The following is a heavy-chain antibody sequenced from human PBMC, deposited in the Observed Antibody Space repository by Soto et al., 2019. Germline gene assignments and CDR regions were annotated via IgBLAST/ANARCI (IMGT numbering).Heavy chain of an antibody. Sequence: SQTLSLTCVISGDSVSSNSAAWNWIRQSPSRGLEWLGRTYYRSKWYNDYAVSVKSRITINPDTSKNQFYLQLNSVTPEDTAVYYCARDTTKYSSDWERRYAYFFDYWGQGTLVPVSS. CDR1: GDSVSSNSAA. J-gene: IGHJ4*02. V-gene: IGHV6-1*01. D-gene: IGHD6-19*01. CDR2: TYYRSKWYN. CDR3: ARDTTKYSSDWERRYAYFFDY.